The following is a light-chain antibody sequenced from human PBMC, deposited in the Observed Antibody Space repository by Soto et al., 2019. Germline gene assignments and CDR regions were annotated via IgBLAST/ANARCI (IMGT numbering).Light chain of an antibody. Sequence: EIVLTQSPGTLSLSPGERATLSCRASQSVSSKDLAWFQQKPAQAPSLLIYGASSRATGIPDSFSGSGAGTALTITISRLEPEDFAVYYCRQYGSSPPFTFGPGTKVDIK. V-gene: IGKV3-20*01. CDR1: QSVSSKD. J-gene: IGKJ3*01. CDR2: GAS. CDR3: RQYGSSPPFT.